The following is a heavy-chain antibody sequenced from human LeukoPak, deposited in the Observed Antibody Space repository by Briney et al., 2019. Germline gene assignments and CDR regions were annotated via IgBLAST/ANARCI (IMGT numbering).Heavy chain of an antibody. V-gene: IGHV3-48*02. CDR1: GFTVSSSY. CDR3: ARGYSDS. Sequence: GGSLRLSCAASGFTVSSSYISWVRQAPGKGLEWISYISAGSNNIYYADSVKGRFTISRDNAKNSLYLQMSSLRDEDTAVYYCARGYSDSWGQGALVTVSS. CDR2: ISAGSNNI. J-gene: IGHJ4*02.